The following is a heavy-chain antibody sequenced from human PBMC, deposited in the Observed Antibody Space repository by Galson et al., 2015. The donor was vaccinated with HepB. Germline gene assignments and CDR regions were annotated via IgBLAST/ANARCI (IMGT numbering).Heavy chain of an antibody. CDR2: ISSSSSYT. CDR1: GFTFSDYY. V-gene: IGHV3-11*05. Sequence: SLRLSCAASGFTFSDYYMSWIRQAPGKGLEWVSYISSSSSYTNYVDTVKGRFTIPRDNAKNSLYLQMNSLRAEDTAVYYCARAVVTVAGLDAFDIWGQGTMVTVSS. CDR3: ARAVVTVAGLDAFDI. J-gene: IGHJ3*02. D-gene: IGHD6-19*01.